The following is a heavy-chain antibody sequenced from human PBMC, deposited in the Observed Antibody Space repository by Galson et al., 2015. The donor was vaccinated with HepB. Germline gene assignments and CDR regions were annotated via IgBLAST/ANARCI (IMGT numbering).Heavy chain of an antibody. CDR1: GFTFSDYW. Sequence: LRLSCAASGFTFSDYWMTWVRHAPGKGPEWVATINQDGVGTYYVGSVTGRFTISRDNAKNSLYLQMTRLRAEDTAVYYCARHEAAGTVDYWGQGTLVTVSS. J-gene: IGHJ4*02. D-gene: IGHD6-19*01. CDR2: INQDGVGT. CDR3: ARHEAAGTVDY. V-gene: IGHV3-7*01.